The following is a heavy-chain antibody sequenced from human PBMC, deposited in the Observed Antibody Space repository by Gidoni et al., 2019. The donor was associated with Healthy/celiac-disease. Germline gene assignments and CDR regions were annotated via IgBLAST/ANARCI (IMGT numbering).Heavy chain of an antibody. CDR3: ARDFVDYIDYYYYMDV. J-gene: IGHJ6*03. Sequence: EVQLVESGGGLVQPGGSLRLSCAASGFTFSSYWMSLVRQAPGKGLEWVANIKQDGSEKYYVEPGKGRFTISRDNAKNSLYLQMNSLRAEDTAVYYCARDFVDYIDYYYYMDVWGKGTTVTVSS. D-gene: IGHD4-4*01. CDR2: IKQDGSEK. CDR1: GFTFSSYW. V-gene: IGHV3-7*03.